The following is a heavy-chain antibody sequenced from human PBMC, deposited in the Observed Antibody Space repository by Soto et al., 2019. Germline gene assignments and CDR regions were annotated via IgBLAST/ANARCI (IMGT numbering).Heavy chain of an antibody. D-gene: IGHD3-22*01. CDR2: INPNSGGT. CDR1: GYTFTGYY. J-gene: IGHJ4*02. V-gene: IGHV1-2*04. CDR3: ARSYDSSGYYYVFDY. Sequence: AAVKVSCKASGYTFTGYYMHWVRQAPGQGLEWMGWINPNSGGTNYAQKFQGWVTMTRDTSISTAYMELSRLRSDDTAVYYCARSYDSSGYYYVFDYWGQGTLVTVSS.